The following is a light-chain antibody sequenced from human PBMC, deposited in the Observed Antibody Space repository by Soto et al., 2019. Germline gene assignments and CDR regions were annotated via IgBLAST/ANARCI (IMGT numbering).Light chain of an antibody. V-gene: IGKV1-5*03. Sequence: DIQMTQSPSTVSASVGDRVTITCRASQSISTWLAWYQHKPGEAPKLLIYKASSLESGVPSRFSGSGSGTDITLTISSLEPDDFATYYCQQYNRYWTFGQGTKVEVK. CDR2: KAS. CDR1: QSISTW. J-gene: IGKJ1*01. CDR3: QQYNRYWT.